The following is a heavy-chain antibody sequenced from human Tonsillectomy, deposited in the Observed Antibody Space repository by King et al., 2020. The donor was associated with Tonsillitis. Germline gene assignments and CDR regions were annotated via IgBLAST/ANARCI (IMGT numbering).Heavy chain of an antibody. CDR1: GYSFTTYG. D-gene: IGHD2-15*01. V-gene: IGHV1-18*04. J-gene: IGHJ4*02. CDR3: AREMAGYCSGGTCNPSSDY. CDR2: ISAYKGNT. Sequence: QLVQSGSEVKKPGASVKVSCKASGYSFTTYGIIWVRQAPGQGLEWMGWISAYKGNTNYAQKFQGRVTMTTDTSTSIAYMELRSLRSDDTAVYYCAREMAGYCSGGTCNPSSDYWGQGTLVTVYS.